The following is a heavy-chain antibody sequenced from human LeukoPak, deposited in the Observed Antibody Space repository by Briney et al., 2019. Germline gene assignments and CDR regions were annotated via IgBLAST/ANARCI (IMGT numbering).Heavy chain of an antibody. J-gene: IGHJ3*02. CDR3: ASPSIAAAGTDAFDI. D-gene: IGHD6-13*01. CDR2: IIPILGIA. V-gene: IGHV1-69*02. Sequence: SVKVSCKASGYTFTSYYMHWVRQAPGQGLEWMGRIIPILGIANYAQKFQGRVTITADKSTSTAYMELSSLRSEDTAVYYCASPSIAAAGTDAFDIWGQGTMVTVSS. CDR1: GYTFTSYY.